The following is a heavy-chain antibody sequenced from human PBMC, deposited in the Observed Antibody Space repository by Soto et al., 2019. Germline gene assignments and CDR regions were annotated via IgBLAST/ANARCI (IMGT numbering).Heavy chain of an antibody. CDR1: GYTFTSYA. Sequence: ASVKVSCKASGYTFTSYAMHWVRQAPGQRLEWMGWINAGNGNTKYSQKFQGRVTITRDTSASTAYMELSSLRSEDTAVYYCARGPDVYYYGSGTPDPWGEGTLVTVSS. V-gene: IGHV1-3*01. CDR2: INAGNGNT. J-gene: IGHJ5*02. CDR3: ARGPDVYYYGSGTPDP. D-gene: IGHD3-10*01.